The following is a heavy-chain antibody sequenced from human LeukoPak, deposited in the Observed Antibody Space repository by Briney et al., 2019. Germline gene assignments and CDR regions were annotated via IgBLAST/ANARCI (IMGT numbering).Heavy chain of an antibody. V-gene: IGHV4-34*01. CDR2: INHSGST. CDR3: ARGGGYMITFGGAPRPIDY. CDR1: GGSFSGYY. Sequence: PSETLSLTCAVYGGSFSGYYWSWIRQPPAKGLEWIGEINHSGSTNYNPSLKSRVTISVDTSKNQFSLKLSSVTAADTAVYYCARGGGYMITFGGAPRPIDYWGQGTLVTVSS. J-gene: IGHJ4*02. D-gene: IGHD3-16*01.